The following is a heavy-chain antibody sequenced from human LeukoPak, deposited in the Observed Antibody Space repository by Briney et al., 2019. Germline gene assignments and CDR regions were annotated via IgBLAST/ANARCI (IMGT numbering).Heavy chain of an antibody. J-gene: IGHJ4*02. CDR3: ARRATTERGHSYGLDF. V-gene: IGHV3-21*01. D-gene: IGHD5-18*01. CDR2: IGSSGSYI. CDR1: GFTFSSYH. Sequence: GGSLRLSCEVSGFTFSSYHMNWVRQAPGKGLEWVSSIGSSGSYIYYADSLTGRFTISGDNAKNSLYLQMNSLRAEDTAMYYCARRATTERGHSYGLDFWGQGTLVTVSS.